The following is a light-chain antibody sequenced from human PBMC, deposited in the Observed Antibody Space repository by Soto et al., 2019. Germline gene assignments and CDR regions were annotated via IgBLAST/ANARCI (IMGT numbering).Light chain of an antibody. V-gene: IGKV3-20*01. Sequence: EIVLNKSPTNLSPSHIDIATLSFRASQSARSSYLAWYQQTPGQTPRLLIYGASSRATGIPDRFSGSVSGRDFTLTISRLEPEDFVVYYCHQDGVLPLNFAGGTKVEIK. CDR2: GAS. CDR3: HQDGVLPLN. J-gene: IGKJ4*01. CDR1: QSARSSY.